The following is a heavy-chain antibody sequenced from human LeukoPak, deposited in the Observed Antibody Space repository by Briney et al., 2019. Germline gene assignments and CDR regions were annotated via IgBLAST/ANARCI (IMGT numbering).Heavy chain of an antibody. Sequence: GRSLRLSCEASGFTFSSYAMHWVRQAPGKGLEWVAVISYDGSNKYYADSVKGRFTISRDNSKNTLYLQMNSLRAEDTAVYYCARDYRGYSYGYFDYWGQGTLVTVSS. D-gene: IGHD5-18*01. CDR2: ISYDGSNK. V-gene: IGHV3-30-3*01. CDR3: ARDYRGYSYGYFDY. J-gene: IGHJ4*02. CDR1: GFTFSSYA.